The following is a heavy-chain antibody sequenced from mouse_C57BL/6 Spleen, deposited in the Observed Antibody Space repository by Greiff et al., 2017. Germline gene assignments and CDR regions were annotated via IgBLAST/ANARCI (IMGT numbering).Heavy chain of an antibody. D-gene: IGHD1-1*01. CDR1: GFSLSTFGMG. V-gene: IGHV8-8*01. CDR2: IWWDDDK. CDR3: ARMGDHYGFDY. Sequence: QVTLKVSGPGILQPSQTLSLTCSFSGFSLSTFGMGVGWIRQPSGKGLEWLAHIWWDDDKYYHPALKRRLTISKDTSQNQVFLKIAHVDTADTATYYCARMGDHYGFDYWGQGTLVTVSA. J-gene: IGHJ3*01.